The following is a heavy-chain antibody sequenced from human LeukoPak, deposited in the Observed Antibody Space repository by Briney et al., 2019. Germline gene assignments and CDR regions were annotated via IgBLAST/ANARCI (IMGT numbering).Heavy chain of an antibody. J-gene: IGHJ4*02. CDR1: GGSISAYY. Sequence: SETPSLTCNVSGGSISAYYWSWIRQPPGKGLEYMGYIYYSGSTDYNPSFKSRITISVDTSKNQFSLKLSSVTAADTAVYYCARHYYDTSGYYYFDYWGQGTLVTVSS. V-gene: IGHV4-59*08. D-gene: IGHD3-22*01. CDR2: IYYSGST. CDR3: ARHYYDTSGYYYFDY.